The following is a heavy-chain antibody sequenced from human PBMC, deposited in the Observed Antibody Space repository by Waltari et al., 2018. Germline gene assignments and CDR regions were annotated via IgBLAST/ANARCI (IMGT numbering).Heavy chain of an antibody. CDR3: ARYLNWGLPRFDN. CDR2: ITWNGGII. CDR1: GFKFTDYG. J-gene: IGHJ4*02. D-gene: IGHD3-16*01. V-gene: IGHV3-20*04. Sequence: EVQLAESGGAVVRPGGSLRLTCVASGFKFTDYGMSWVRRVPGKGLEGVSGITWNGGIISYSDSVKGRFTITRDNDKNSLSLQMTSLRVEDTALYYCARYLNWGLPRFDNWGQGTQVTVSS.